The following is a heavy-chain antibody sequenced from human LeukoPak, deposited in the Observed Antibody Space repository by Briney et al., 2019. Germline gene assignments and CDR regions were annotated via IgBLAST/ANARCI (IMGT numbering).Heavy chain of an antibody. D-gene: IGHD1-26*01. CDR1: GGSISSYY. Sequence: SETLSLTCTVSGGSISSYYWSWIRQPPGKGLEWIGYIYYSGSTNYNPSLKSRVTISVDTSKNQSSLKLSSVTAADTAMYYCAREGGSYPNWFDPWGQGTLVTVSS. J-gene: IGHJ5*02. V-gene: IGHV4-59*01. CDR3: AREGGSYPNWFDP. CDR2: IYYSGST.